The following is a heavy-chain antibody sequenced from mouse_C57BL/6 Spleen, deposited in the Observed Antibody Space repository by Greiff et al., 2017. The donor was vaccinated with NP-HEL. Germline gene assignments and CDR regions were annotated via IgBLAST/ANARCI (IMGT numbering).Heavy chain of an antibody. CDR2: ISSGSSTI. Sequence: EVQRVESGGGLVKPGGSLKLSCAASGFTFTDYGMHWVRQAPGKGLEWVAYISSGSSTIYYADKVKGRFTISRDNATTALFLQITGLRSEDTCMYYCARSYSNSWFAYWGQGTLVTVSA. V-gene: IGHV5-17*01. CDR3: ARSYSNSWFAY. D-gene: IGHD2-5*01. J-gene: IGHJ3*01. CDR1: GFTFTDYG.